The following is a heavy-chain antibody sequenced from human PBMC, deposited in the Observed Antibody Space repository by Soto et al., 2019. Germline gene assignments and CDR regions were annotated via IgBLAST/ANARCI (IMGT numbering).Heavy chain of an antibody. D-gene: IGHD4-17*01. V-gene: IGHV3-66*01. CDR2: IYSGGST. CDR1: GFTVSSNY. J-gene: IGHJ4*02. CDR3: ARARNGDYDTCYFDY. Sequence: EVQLVESGGGLVQPGGSLRLSCAASGFTVSSNYMSWVRQAPGKGLEWVSVIYSGGSTYYADSVKGRFTISRDNSKNTLYLQMNSLRAEDTAVYYCARARNGDYDTCYFDYWGQGTLVTVSS.